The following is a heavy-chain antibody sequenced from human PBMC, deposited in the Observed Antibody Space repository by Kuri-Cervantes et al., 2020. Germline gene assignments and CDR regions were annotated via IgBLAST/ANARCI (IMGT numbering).Heavy chain of an antibody. V-gene: IGHV4-39*07. CDR1: GGSISSYY. CDR2: IYYSGST. Sequence: GSLRLSCTVSGGSISSYYWSWIRQPPGKGLEWNGSIYYSGSTYYNPSLKSRVTISVDTSKNQFSLKLSSVTAADTAVYYCARGYWAAAGYNWFDPWGQGTPVTVSS. J-gene: IGHJ5*02. CDR3: ARGYWAAAGYNWFDP. D-gene: IGHD6-13*01.